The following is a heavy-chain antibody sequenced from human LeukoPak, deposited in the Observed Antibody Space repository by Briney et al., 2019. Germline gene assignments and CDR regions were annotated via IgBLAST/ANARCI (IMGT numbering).Heavy chain of an antibody. CDR1: GFTFSSYA. Sequence: GGSLRLSCAASGFTFSSYAMHWVRQAPGKGLEWVAVISYDGSNKYYADSVKGRFTISRDNSKNTLYLQMNSLRAEDTAVYYCARDYIVGAPGWGAFDIWGQGTMVTVSS. V-gene: IGHV3-30*14. J-gene: IGHJ3*02. CDR3: ARDYIVGAPGWGAFDI. CDR2: ISYDGSNK. D-gene: IGHD1-26*01.